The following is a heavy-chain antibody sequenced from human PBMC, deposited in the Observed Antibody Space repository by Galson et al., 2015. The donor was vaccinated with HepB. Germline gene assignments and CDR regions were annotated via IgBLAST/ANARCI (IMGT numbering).Heavy chain of an antibody. CDR2: ISHDGGKK. D-gene: IGHD2/OR15-2a*01. CDR1: AFTFRNYA. V-gene: IGHV3-30-3*01. Sequence: SLRLSCAASAFTFRNYAMNWVRQAPGKGLEWVALISHDGGKKYYADSVKGRFTISRYNSNNTLYLQMNSLRPDDTALYYCASGGVLPTIIIYYYGVDVWGQGTTVTVSS. J-gene: IGHJ6*02. CDR3: ASGGVLPTIIIYYYGVDV.